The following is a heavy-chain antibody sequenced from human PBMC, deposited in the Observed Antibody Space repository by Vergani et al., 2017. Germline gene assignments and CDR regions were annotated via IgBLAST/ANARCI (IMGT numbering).Heavy chain of an antibody. CDR1: GGTFSSYA. V-gene: IGHV1-69*06. J-gene: IGHJ5*02. D-gene: IGHD3-10*01. Sequence: QVQLVQSGAEVKKPGSSVKVSCKASGGTFSSYAISWVRQAPGQGLEWMGGIIPIFGTANYAQKFQGRVTITADKSTSTAYMELSSLRSEDTAVYYCARRTYYYGSGSYYNGSRPPFDPWGQGTLVTVSS. CDR3: ARRTYYYGSGSYYNGSRPPFDP. CDR2: IIPIFGTA.